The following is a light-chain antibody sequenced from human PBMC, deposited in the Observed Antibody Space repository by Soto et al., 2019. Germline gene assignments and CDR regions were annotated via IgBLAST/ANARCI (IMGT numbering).Light chain of an antibody. J-gene: IGKJ1*01. Sequence: DIQMAQSPSSLSASVGDRVTITCRASQSISRNLNWYQQKQGKAPKLLIYAACSLQSGVPSRFSGSGSGTDFTLTISSLQPEDCATYYCQQANSFPWTFGQGTKV. CDR2: AAC. CDR1: QSISRN. V-gene: IGKV1-39*01. CDR3: QQANSFPWT.